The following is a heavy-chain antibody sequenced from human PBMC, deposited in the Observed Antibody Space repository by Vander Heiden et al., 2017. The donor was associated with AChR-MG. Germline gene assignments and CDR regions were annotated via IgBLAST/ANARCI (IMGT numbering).Heavy chain of an antibody. V-gene: IGHV3-48*02. CDR3: AREERGRRCPDL. Sequence: EVQLVESGGGLVQSGGSLRLSRATPGFIFVAYGRTGVRSAPGKGLEWVAYISSRSDTIYYADSVKGRFIISRDNAKNSLYLQMNSLRDEDTAVYYCAREERGRRCPDLWGRGTLVTVSS. CDR2: ISSRSDTI. J-gene: IGHJ2*01. D-gene: IGHD1-1*01. CDR1: GFIFVAYG.